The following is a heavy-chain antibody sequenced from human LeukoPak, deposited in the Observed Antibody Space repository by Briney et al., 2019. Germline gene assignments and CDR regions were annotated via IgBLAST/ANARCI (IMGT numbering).Heavy chain of an antibody. CDR1: GFTFSNYE. CDR2: ISNSGTTK. V-gene: IGHV3-48*03. Sequence: GGSLRLSCAASGFTFSNYEMNWIRQAPGKGLEWISYISNSGTTKYYADSVKGRFTISRDNAKNSLYLQMNSLRAEDTAVYYCAAVIDYWGQGTLVTVSS. J-gene: IGHJ4*02. CDR3: AAVIDY.